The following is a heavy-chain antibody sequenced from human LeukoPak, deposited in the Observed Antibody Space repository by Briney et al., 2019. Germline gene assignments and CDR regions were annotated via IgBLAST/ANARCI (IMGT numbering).Heavy chain of an antibody. CDR1: GGSISSYY. V-gene: IGHV4-4*07. CDR3: ARDTIIHPTPGWFDP. Sequence: SETLSLTCTVSGGSISSYYWSWIRQPAGKGLEWIGRIYTSGSTNYNPSLKSPVTMSVDTSKNQFSLKLSSVTAADTAVYYCARDTIIHPTPGWFDPWGQGTLVTVSS. J-gene: IGHJ5*02. CDR2: IYTSGST.